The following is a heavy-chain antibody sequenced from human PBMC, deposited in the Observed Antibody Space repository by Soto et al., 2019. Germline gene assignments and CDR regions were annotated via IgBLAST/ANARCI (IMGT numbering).Heavy chain of an antibody. Sequence: GGSLRLSCAASGFTFSDYYMSWIRQAPGKGLEWVSYISSSGSTIYYADSVKGRFTISRGNAKNSLYLQMNSLRAEDTAVYYCAPSRKYYDFWSGPPNWFDPWGQGTLVTVSS. D-gene: IGHD3-3*01. V-gene: IGHV3-11*01. J-gene: IGHJ5*02. CDR2: ISSSGSTI. CDR3: APSRKYYDFWSGPPNWFDP. CDR1: GFTFSDYY.